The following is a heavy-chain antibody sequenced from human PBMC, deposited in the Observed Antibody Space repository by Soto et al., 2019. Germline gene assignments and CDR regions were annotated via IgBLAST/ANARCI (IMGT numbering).Heavy chain of an antibody. D-gene: IGHD3-3*01. J-gene: IGHJ6*02. CDR2: INPSGGST. CDR1: GYTFTSYY. Sequence: ASVKVSWKASGYTFTSYYMHWVRQAPGQGLEWMGIINPSGGSTSYAQKFQGRVTMTRDTSTSTVYMELSSLRSEDTAVYYCAIGPYYDFWSGYYLAYYYGMDVWGQGTTVTVSS. CDR3: AIGPYYDFWSGYYLAYYYGMDV. V-gene: IGHV1-46*01.